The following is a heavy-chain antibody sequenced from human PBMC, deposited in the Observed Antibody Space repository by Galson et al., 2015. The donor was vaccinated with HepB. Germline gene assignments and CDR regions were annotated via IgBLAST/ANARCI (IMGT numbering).Heavy chain of an antibody. Sequence: SVKVSCKASGYTFTSYDINWVRQATGQGLEWMGWMNPNSGNTGYAQKFQGRVTMTRNTSISTAYMELSSLRSEDTAVYYCASCSGGSCFFLDYWGQGTLVTVSS. CDR2: MNPNSGNT. J-gene: IGHJ4*02. CDR3: ASCSGGSCFFLDY. D-gene: IGHD2-15*01. V-gene: IGHV1-8*01. CDR1: GYTFTSYD.